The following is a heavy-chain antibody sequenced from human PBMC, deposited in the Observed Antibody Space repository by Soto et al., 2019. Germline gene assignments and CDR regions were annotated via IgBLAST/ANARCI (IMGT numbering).Heavy chain of an antibody. J-gene: IGHJ4*02. D-gene: IGHD2-15*01. Sequence: VQLVESGGGVVQPGRSLRLSCAASGFTFSSYGMHWVRQAPGKGLEWVAVIWYDGSNKYYADSVKGRFTISRDNSKNTLYLQMNSLRAEDTAVYYCASCPSRSGGSCLNYWGQGTLVTVSS. CDR1: GFTFSSYG. V-gene: IGHV3-33*01. CDR2: IWYDGSNK. CDR3: ASCPSRSGGSCLNY.